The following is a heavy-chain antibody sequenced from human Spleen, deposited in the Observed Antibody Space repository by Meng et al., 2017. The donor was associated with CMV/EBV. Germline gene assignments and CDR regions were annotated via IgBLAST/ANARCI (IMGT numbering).Heavy chain of an antibody. V-gene: IGHV4-59*01. Sequence: SETLSLTCTVSGGSFGVYYWSWIRQPPGKGLEWIGYFSYSGSTNYNPSLKSRVTMSVDRSKNQFSLKLSSVNAADTAVYYCARGRGYSGSDWTLKGFDWFDPWGQGTLVTVSS. CDR1: GGSFGVYY. CDR3: ARGRGYSGSDWTLKGFDWFDP. CDR2: FSYSGST. J-gene: IGHJ5*02. D-gene: IGHD5-12*01.